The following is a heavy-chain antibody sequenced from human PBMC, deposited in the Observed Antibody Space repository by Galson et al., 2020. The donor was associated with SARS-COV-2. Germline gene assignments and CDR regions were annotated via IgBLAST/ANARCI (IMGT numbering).Heavy chain of an antibody. CDR1: GFSLSTIGMC. V-gene: IGHV2-70*11. Sequence: SGPTLVKHTQTLTLTFTFSGFSLSTIGMCVSWLRQPPGKALEWLARIDWDGDKHYSTSLKTRFTISKDTSKNQVVLTMTNMDPVDTATYYCARTWITGTTSRTFDYWGQGTLVTVSS. J-gene: IGHJ4*02. CDR3: ARTWITGTTSRTFDY. D-gene: IGHD1-1*01. CDR2: IDWDGDK.